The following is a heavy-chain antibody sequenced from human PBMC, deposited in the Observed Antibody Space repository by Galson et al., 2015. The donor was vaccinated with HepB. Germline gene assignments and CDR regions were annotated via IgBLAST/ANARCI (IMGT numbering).Heavy chain of an antibody. CDR3: ARDRGVDTWLDPNPVRHNWLDP. Sequence: SPSLRSRVTISVDTSNNQFSLKLTSVTAADTAVYYCARDRGVDTWLDPNPVRHNWLDPWGRGTLVTVSS. J-gene: IGHJ5*02. D-gene: IGHD3-22*01. V-gene: IGHV4-4*07.